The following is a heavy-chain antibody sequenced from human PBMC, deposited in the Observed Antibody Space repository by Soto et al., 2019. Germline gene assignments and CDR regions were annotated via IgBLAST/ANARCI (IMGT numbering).Heavy chain of an antibody. Sequence: NPSETLSLTCTVSGGSISSYYWSWIRQPPGKGLEWIGYIYYSGSTNYNPSLKSRVTISVDTSKNQFSLKLSSVTAADTAVYYCANGIAVAGPFDYWGQGTLVTVSS. J-gene: IGHJ4*02. CDR1: GGSISSYY. V-gene: IGHV4-59*08. CDR3: ANGIAVAGPFDY. D-gene: IGHD6-19*01. CDR2: IYYSGST.